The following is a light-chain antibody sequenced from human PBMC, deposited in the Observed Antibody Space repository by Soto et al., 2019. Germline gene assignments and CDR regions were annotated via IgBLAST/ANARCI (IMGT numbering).Light chain of an antibody. CDR1: SSNIGAGFD. CDR2: ANT. CDR3: QSYDNSLSGWV. J-gene: IGLJ3*02. Sequence: QAVVTQPPSVSGAPGQTVTISCTGSSSNIGAGFDVHWYHQLPGTAPKLLIYANTNRPSGVPDRFSASKSGTSASLAITGLRAEDEADYYCQSYDNSLSGWVFGGGTKVTVL. V-gene: IGLV1-40*01.